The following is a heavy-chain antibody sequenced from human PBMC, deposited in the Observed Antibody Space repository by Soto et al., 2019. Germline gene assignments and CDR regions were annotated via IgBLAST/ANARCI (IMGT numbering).Heavy chain of an antibody. CDR2: ISGSSRCT. CDR1: GFNFSDHY. CDR3: ARHTSGWHYYDY. V-gene: IGHV3-11*06. D-gene: IGHD6-19*01. Sequence: PGGSLRLSCVASGFNFSDHYMNWIRQAPGKGLEWGSYISGSSRCTNFADSVKGRFTISRDNDKNSLYLQMNSLRAEDTAVYYCARHTSGWHYYDYWGQGTPVTVSS. J-gene: IGHJ4*02.